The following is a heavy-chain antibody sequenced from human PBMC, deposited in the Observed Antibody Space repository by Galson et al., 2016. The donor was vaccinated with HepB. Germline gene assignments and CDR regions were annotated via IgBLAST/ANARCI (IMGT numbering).Heavy chain of an antibody. CDR1: GGSISGYY. CDR3: ARCTRVDGMDV. CDR2: IYYSGST. D-gene: IGHD2-8*02. V-gene: IGHV4-59*01. J-gene: IGHJ6*02. Sequence: ETLFLTCTVSGGSISGYYWSWIRQPPGKGLECIGYIYYSGSTNYNPSLKSRVTISADTSKNQFSLNLNSVTTADTAVYYCARCTRVDGMDVWGQGTTVTVSS.